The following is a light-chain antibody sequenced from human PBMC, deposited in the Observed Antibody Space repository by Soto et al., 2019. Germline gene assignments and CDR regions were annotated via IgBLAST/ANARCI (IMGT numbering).Light chain of an antibody. J-gene: IGKJ4*01. Sequence: DTQMTQSPSSLSASIGDRVTIICRASEGINNYLVWFQQKPGKAPKSLIYGATYLQSGVPSRFSGSEFGTEFSLTISSLQPEDIATYYCQQYQRYPPSFGGGTKVDIK. V-gene: IGKV1-16*01. CDR1: EGINNY. CDR2: GAT. CDR3: QQYQRYPPS.